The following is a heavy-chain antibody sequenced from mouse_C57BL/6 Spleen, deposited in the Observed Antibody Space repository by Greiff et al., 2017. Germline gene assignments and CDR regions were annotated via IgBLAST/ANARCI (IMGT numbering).Heavy chain of an antibody. CDR2: ISDGGSYT. CDR3: ARDGAD. V-gene: IGHV5-4*01. CDR1: GFTFSSYA. J-gene: IGHJ3*01. Sequence: EVKLVESGGGLVKPGGSLKLSCAASGFTFSSYAMSWVRQTPEKRLEWVATISDGGSYTYYPDNVKVRFTISRDNAKNNLYLQMSHLKSEDTAMYYCARDGADWGQGTLVTVSA.